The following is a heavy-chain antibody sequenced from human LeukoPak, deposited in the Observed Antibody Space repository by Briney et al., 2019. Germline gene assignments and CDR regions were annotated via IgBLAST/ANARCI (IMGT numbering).Heavy chain of an antibody. CDR3: ARGQYCSSTSCYNNWFDP. J-gene: IGHJ5*02. CDR2: INPNSGGT. Sequence: ASVKVSCKASGYTFTGYYMHWVRQAPGQGLEWMGWINPNSGGTNYAQKFQGRVTMTRDTSISTAYMELSRLRSDDTAAYYCARGQYCSSTSCYNNWFDPWGQGTLVTVSS. CDR1: GYTFTGYY. V-gene: IGHV1-2*02. D-gene: IGHD2-2*01.